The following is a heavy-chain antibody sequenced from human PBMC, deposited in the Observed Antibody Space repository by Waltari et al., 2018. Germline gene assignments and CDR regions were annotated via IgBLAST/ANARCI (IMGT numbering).Heavy chain of an antibody. CDR2: IYYSGST. V-gene: IGHV4-59*01. CDR3: ARVGSTVLEMDAFDI. D-gene: IGHD1-1*01. CDR1: GGSISSYY. Sequence: QVQLQESGPGLVKPSEPLSLTCTVSGGSISSYYWSWIRQPPGKGLEWIGYIYYSGSTNYNPSLKSRVTISVDTSKNQFSLKLSSVTAADTAVYYCARVGSTVLEMDAFDIWGQGTMVTVSS. J-gene: IGHJ3*02.